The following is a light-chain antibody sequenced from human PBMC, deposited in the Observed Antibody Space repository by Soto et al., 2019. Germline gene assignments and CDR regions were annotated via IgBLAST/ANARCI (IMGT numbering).Light chain of an antibody. J-gene: IGLJ3*02. CDR1: SSNIGSNY. Sequence: QSVLTQPPSASGTPGQRVTISCSGSSSNIGSNYVYWYQQLPGTAPKLLIYRNNQRPSGVPDRFSGSKSGTSASLAFSGLRSEDEADYYCAAWDDSLSGPNWVFGGGTKLTVL. CDR2: RNN. V-gene: IGLV1-47*01. CDR3: AAWDDSLSGPNWV.